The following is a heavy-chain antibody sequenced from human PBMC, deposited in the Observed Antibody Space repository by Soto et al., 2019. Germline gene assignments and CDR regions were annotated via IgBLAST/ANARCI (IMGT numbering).Heavy chain of an antibody. J-gene: IGHJ3*02. CDR3: ARDRGVPHSFDI. CDR1: GCHSGPLW. Sequence: PGGSLRLPLAAPGCHSGPLWMHWVRQAPGNGLVLVSHNNNDRSTIVFADPVKGRITISRENAKNPLYLQINSLNVEDTAMNLYARDRGVPHSFDIWGQGTMVTVSS. D-gene: IGHD3-10*01. V-gene: IGHV3-74*01. CDR2: NNNDRSTI.